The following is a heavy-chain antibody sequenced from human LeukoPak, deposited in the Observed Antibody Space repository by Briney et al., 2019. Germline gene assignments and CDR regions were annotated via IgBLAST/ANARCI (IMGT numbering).Heavy chain of an antibody. V-gene: IGHV4-39*07. J-gene: IGHJ4*02. CDR3: AQSDCTNGVCPYIFDY. Sequence: PSETLSLTCTVSGGSSSSSGYYWGWIRQPPGKGLEWIGEINHSGSTNYNPSLKSRVTISVDTSKNQFSLKLSSVTAADTAVYYCAQSDCTNGVCPYIFDYWGQGTLVTVSS. D-gene: IGHD2-8*01. CDR1: GGSSSSSGYY. CDR2: INHSGST.